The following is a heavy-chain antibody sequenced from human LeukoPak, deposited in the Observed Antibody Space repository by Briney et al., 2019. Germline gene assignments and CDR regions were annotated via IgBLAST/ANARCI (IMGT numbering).Heavy chain of an antibody. CDR1: GYTFTSYG. J-gene: IGHJ5*02. CDR2: ISAYNGNT. D-gene: IGHD3-10*01. V-gene: IGHV1-18*01. CDR3: ARYYGSGSYYTDPRCNWFDP. Sequence: ASVKVSCKASGYTFTSYGISWVRQAPGQGLEWMGWISAYNGNTNYAQKLQGRVTMTTDTSTSTAYMELRSLRSDDTAVYYCARYYGSGSYYTDPRCNWFDPWGQGTLVTVSS.